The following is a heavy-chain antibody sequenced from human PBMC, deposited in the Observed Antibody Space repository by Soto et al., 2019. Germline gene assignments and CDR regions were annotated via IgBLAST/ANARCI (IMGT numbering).Heavy chain of an antibody. J-gene: IGHJ4*02. CDR3: ARDPYYDFWSGYWGFDY. CDR2: IKQDGSEK. D-gene: IGHD3-3*01. CDR1: GFTFSSYW. Sequence: EVQLVESGGGLVQPGGSLRLSCAASGFTFSSYWMSWVRQAPGKGLEWVANIKQDGSEKYYVDSVKGRFTISRDNAKNSLYLQMNSLRAEDMAVYYCARDPYYDFWSGYWGFDYWGQGTLVTVSS. V-gene: IGHV3-7*01.